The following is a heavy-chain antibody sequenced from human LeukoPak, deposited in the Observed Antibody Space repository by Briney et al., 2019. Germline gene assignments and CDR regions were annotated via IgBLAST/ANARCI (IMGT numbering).Heavy chain of an antibody. V-gene: IGHV4-4*09. J-gene: IGHJ4*02. CDR3: ARSPNYDFWSGPKD. Sequence: SETLSLTCAVYGGSFSSYYWSWIRQPPGKGLEWIGYIYTSGSTNYNPSLKSRVTISVDTSKNQFSLKLSSVTAADTAVYYCARSPNYDFWSGPKDWGQGTLVTVSS. CDR2: IYTSGST. CDR1: GGSFSSYY. D-gene: IGHD3-3*01.